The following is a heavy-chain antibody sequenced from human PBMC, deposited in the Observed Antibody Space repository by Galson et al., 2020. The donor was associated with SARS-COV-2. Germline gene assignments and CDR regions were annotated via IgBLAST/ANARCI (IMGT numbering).Heavy chain of an antibody. D-gene: IGHD3-10*01. Sequence: SETLSLTCTVTGGSISSGGPSWAWVRQHPGKGLEWIGYITLIHYRGNSHYNPSLKSRVSISLDTSKNQISLKLSSVTAADTAMYYCARVRTMLRGVVRGNWLDTWGQGSLVTVSS. J-gene: IGHJ5*02. CDR3: ARVRTMLRGVVRGNWLDT. V-gene: IGHV4-31*03. CDR2: ITLIHYRGNS. CDR1: GGSISSGGPS.